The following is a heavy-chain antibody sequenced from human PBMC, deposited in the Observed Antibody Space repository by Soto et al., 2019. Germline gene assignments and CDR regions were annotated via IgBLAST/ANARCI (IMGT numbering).Heavy chain of an antibody. Sequence: ASVKVSCKASGFTFTSSAMQWMRQARGQGLEWIGWIVVDNGNTNYAQKLQDRVTMTRDTSTSTAYMELRSLRSDDTAVYYCARDPPPPDYWGQGTLVTVSS. CDR1: GFTFTSSA. CDR3: ARDPPPPDY. CDR2: IVVDNGNT. V-gene: IGHV1-58*02. J-gene: IGHJ4*02.